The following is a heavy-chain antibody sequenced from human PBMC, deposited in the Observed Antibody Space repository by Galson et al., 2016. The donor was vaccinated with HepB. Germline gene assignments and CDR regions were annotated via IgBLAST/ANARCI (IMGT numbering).Heavy chain of an antibody. Sequence: TLSLTCTVSGGSTSNYYWSWVRQPAGKGLEWIGRIYTSGSTNYNPSLKSRVSMSVDMSKNQFSLKLSSVTAADTAVYYCTRTGILTGYYDSRRVNYFDYWGQGTLVTVSS. J-gene: IGHJ4*02. CDR2: IYTSGST. CDR3: TRTGILTGYYDSRRVNYFDY. D-gene: IGHD3-9*01. V-gene: IGHV4-4*07. CDR1: GGSTSNYY.